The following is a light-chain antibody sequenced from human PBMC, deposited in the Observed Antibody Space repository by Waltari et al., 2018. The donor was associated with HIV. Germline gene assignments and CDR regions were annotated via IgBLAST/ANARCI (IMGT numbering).Light chain of an antibody. V-gene: IGLV2-8*01. J-gene: IGLJ2*01. Sequence: QSALTQPPSASGSPGQSVTISCTGTRSDAGGYYYVSWYQQHPGKAPKLIIYEVNKRPSGVPDRFSGSKSGNTASLTVSGLQSEDEADYYCSSYAGSNNLGVFGGGTKLTVL. CDR2: EVN. CDR1: RSDAGGYYY. CDR3: SSYAGSNNLGV.